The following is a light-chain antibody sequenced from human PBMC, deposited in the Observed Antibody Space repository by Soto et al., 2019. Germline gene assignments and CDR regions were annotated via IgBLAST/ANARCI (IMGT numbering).Light chain of an antibody. CDR1: QGINNY. CDR3: QQVKDYPIT. CDR2: AAS. V-gene: IGKV1-9*01. Sequence: IQFTQSPSSLSASVGDRVTITCRASQGINNYLSWYQQKPGKAPRLLMHAASSLEPGVPSTFRGSVSGTECTLTISSLQAEDFTTYFCQQVKDYPITFGQGTRLEIK. J-gene: IGKJ5*01.